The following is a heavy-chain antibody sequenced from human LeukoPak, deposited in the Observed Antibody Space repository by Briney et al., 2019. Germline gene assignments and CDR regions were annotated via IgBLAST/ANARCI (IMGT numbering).Heavy chain of an antibody. J-gene: IGHJ5*02. CDR1: GDSISNSDYY. V-gene: IGHV4-39*01. CDR2: INYSGHT. CDR3: ARRRKDLNWFDP. Sequence: SETLSLTCAVSGDSISNSDYYWGWLRQSPGKGLEWITLINYSGHTFYNPSLRSRVTISVDMPKNQFSLNLNSVTAADTAVYYCARRRKDLNWFDPWGQGTLVTVSS.